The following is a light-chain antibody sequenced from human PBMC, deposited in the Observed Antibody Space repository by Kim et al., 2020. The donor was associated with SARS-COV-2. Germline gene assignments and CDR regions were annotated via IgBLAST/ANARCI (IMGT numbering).Light chain of an antibody. V-gene: IGKV1-5*03. J-gene: IGKJ4*01. Sequence: IQMTQSPSTLSASVGDTVTITCRASQSISSWLAWYQQKPGKAPNLLIYKASSLQSGVPLRFSGSGSGTEFTLTISSLQPDDFATYYCQQYNSFALTFGGGTKVDIK. CDR2: KAS. CDR1: QSISSW. CDR3: QQYNSFALT.